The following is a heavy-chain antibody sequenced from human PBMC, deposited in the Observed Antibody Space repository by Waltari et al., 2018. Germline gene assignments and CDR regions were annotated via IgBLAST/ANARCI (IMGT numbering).Heavy chain of an antibody. CDR3: ARDEARYYDIMTGGGYYGLDV. D-gene: IGHD3-9*01. CDR2: IFTSGST. CDR1: GGSISSGSVY. J-gene: IGHJ6*02. V-gene: IGHV4-61*02. Sequence: QVQLQESGPGLVRPSQTQSLTCTVSGGSISSGSVYWTWIRQPAGKGLEWVGHIFTSGSTKYNPSLKSRVSVSLDTVENQFSLRLSSVTAADTAVYYCARDEARYYDIMTGGGYYGLDVWGQGTTVTVSS.